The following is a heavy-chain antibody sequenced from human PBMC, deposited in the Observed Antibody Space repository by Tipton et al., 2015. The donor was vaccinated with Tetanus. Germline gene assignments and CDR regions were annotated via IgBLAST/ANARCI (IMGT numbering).Heavy chain of an antibody. J-gene: IGHJ4*02. CDR3: ASTGDYYDSSGYYNPQFFDY. D-gene: IGHD3-22*01. Sequence: SLRLSCAASGFTVSSNYMSWVRQAPGKGLEWVSVIYSGGSTYYADSVKGRFTISRDNSKNTLYLQMNSLRAEDTAVYYCASTGDYYDSSGYYNPQFFDYWGQGTLVTVSS. CDR2: IYSGGST. CDR1: GFTVSSNY. V-gene: IGHV3-53*01.